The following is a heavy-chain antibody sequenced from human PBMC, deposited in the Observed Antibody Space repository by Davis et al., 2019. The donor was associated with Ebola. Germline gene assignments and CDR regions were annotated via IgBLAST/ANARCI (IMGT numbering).Heavy chain of an antibody. J-gene: IGHJ4*02. CDR3: TGTTVTTSPFDF. CDR1: AGSFSGYY. V-gene: IGHV4-34*01. CDR2: INHSGST. Sequence: SETLSLTCPLYAGSFSGYYWSWIRQPPGKGLEWIGEINHSGSTNYNPSLKSRVTISVDTSKNQFSLRLSSLTAADTAVYYCTGTTVTTSPFDFWGQGTLVTVSS. D-gene: IGHD4-17*01.